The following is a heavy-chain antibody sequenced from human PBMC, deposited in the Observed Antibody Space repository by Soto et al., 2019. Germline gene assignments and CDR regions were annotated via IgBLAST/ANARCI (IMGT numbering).Heavy chain of an antibody. J-gene: IGHJ6*02. D-gene: IGHD6-19*01. Sequence: GGSLRLSCAGSGFTFSSYAMTWVRQAPGKGLEWVSTLSDSGGHTYYADSVKGRFTISRDNPKNTLYLQMNSLRAEDTAVYYCARAIAVAGTNYYYGMDVWGQGTTVTVSS. V-gene: IGHV3-23*01. CDR1: GFTFSSYA. CDR2: LSDSGGHT. CDR3: ARAIAVAGTNYYYGMDV.